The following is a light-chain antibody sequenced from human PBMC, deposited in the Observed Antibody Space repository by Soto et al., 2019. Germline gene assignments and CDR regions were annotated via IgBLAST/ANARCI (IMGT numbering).Light chain of an antibody. J-gene: IGKJ1*01. CDR3: QQYGSSRT. CDR1: QSVSSSY. Sequence: VLTQSPGTLSLSPGASATLSCRASQSVSSSYLAWYQQKPGQAPRLLIYGASSRATGIPDRFTVIGSGTEFTLPLSRLEPEDFAVDDCQQYGSSRTFGQGTKVEIK. V-gene: IGKV3-20*01. CDR2: GAS.